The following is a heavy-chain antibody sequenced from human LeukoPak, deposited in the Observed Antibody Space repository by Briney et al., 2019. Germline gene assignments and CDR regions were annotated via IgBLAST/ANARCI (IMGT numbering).Heavy chain of an antibody. J-gene: IGHJ6*02. CDR3: ARTPPPRFWSGYRIWDYGMDV. CDR1: GGSISSGGYY. Sequence: MSSETLSLTCTVSGGSISSGGYYWSWIRQPPGKGLEWIGYIYYSGSTNYNPSLKSRVTISVDTSKNQFSLKLSSVTAADTAVYYCARTPPPRFWSGYRIWDYGMDVWGQGTTVTVSS. CDR2: IYYSGST. D-gene: IGHD3-3*01. V-gene: IGHV4-61*08.